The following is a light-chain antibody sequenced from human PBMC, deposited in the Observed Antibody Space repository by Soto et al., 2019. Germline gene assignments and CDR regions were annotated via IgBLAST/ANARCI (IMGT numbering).Light chain of an antibody. Sequence: EIVMTQSPATLAVSPGESATLSCRASQSVSSNFAWIQQKPGQAPRLLIHGASIRATGIPARFSGSGFGTEFTLTISSLQSEDFAIYFCQQYNTWTPFTFGQGTKLEIK. CDR2: GAS. J-gene: IGKJ2*01. CDR1: QSVSSN. CDR3: QQYNTWTPFT. V-gene: IGKV3-15*01.